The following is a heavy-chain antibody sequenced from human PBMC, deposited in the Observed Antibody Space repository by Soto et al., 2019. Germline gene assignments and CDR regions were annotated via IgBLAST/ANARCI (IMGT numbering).Heavy chain of an antibody. D-gene: IGHD3-10*01. Sequence: ASVKVSCKASGYTFTGYYMHWVRQAPGQGLEWMGWINPNSGGTNYAQKFQGWVTMTRDTSISTAYMELSRLRSDDTAVYYCARGGFGETYYYYYMDVWGKGTMVTVSS. CDR1: GYTFTGYY. J-gene: IGHJ6*03. CDR3: ARGGFGETYYYYYMDV. CDR2: INPNSGGT. V-gene: IGHV1-2*04.